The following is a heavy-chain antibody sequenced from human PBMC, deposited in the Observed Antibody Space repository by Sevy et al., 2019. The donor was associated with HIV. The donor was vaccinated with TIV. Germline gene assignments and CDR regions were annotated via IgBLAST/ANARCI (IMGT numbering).Heavy chain of an antibody. J-gene: IGHJ4*02. CDR2: IKQDGSET. D-gene: IGHD3-9*01. Sequence: GGSLRLSCAASGFTFSNAWMSWVRQAPQKGLEWVANIKQDGSETYYVDSLEGRFTISRDNAKNSLSLQINDLRAEDTAVYYCARLPTGLQSFNYLLSTYFDSWGQGTLVTVSS. V-gene: IGHV3-7*01. CDR3: ARLPTGLQSFNYLLSTYFDS. CDR1: GFTFSNAW.